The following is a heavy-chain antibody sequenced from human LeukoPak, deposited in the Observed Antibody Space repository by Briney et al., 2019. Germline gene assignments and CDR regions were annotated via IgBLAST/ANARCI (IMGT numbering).Heavy chain of an antibody. D-gene: IGHD3-22*01. CDR3: ARAGRYYYDTSGY. CDR1: GYTLTSYY. J-gene: IGHJ4*02. Sequence: ASVKVSCKASGYTLTSYYMHWVRQAPGPGLEWMGIINPSVGSTNYAQKFQGRVTMTRDTSTSTVYMELSRLSSEDTAVYYCARAGRYYYDTSGYWGQGTLVTVSS. CDR2: INPSVGST. V-gene: IGHV1-46*01.